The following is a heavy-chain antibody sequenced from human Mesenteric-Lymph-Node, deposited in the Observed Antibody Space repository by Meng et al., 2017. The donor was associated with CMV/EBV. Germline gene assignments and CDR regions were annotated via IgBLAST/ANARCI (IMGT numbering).Heavy chain of an antibody. V-gene: IGHV3-30*02. J-gene: IGHJ4*02. D-gene: IGHD6-6*01. CDR2: IRYDGSNK. CDR3: AKRGDSSSLGCLDS. Sequence: ASGFTVSGYGMHWVRQTPGKGLEWVAFIRYDGSNKYYADSVKGRFTISRDSSKNTLYLQMSSLRAEDTAVYYCAKRGDSSSLGCLDSWGQGTLVTVSS. CDR1: GFTVSGYG.